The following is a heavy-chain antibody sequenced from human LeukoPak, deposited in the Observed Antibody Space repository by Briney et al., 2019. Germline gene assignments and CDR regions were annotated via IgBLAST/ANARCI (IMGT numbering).Heavy chain of an antibody. D-gene: IGHD3-16*01. CDR1: GFTFSDYY. J-gene: IGHJ6*03. Sequence: GGSLRLSCAASGFTFSDYYMSWIRQAPGKGLEWVSYISSSGSTLYYADSVKGRFTISRDNAKNSLYLQMNSLRAEDTAVYYCAVTKGGARLKYYYYMDVWGKGTTVTISS. CDR3: AVTKGGARLKYYYYMDV. V-gene: IGHV3-11*01. CDR2: ISSSGSTL.